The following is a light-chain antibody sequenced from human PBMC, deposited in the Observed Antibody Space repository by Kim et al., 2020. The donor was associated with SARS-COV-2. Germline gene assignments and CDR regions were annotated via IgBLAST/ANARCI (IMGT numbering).Light chain of an antibody. V-gene: IGKV1-39*01. CDR1: ESISSY. CDR3: QQSYMTPRT. Sequence: AWIGDRITITCRASESISSYLNWYQQKPGEAPKLMIYAASRLHGGVPSRFSGSGSRTDFTLTITSLQSEDFATYFCQQSYMTPRTFGQGTKVDIK. CDR2: AAS. J-gene: IGKJ1*01.